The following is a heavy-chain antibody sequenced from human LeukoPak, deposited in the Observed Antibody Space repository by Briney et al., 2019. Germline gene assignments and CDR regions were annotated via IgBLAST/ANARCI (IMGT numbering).Heavy chain of an antibody. CDR3: ATQIAAAGISSLDY. CDR2: INHSGST. J-gene: IGHJ4*02. D-gene: IGHD6-13*01. Sequence: SETLSLTCAVYGGSFSGYYWSWIRQPPGKGLEWIGEINHSGSTNYNPSLKSRVTISVDTSKNQFSLKLSSVTAADTAVYYCATQIAAAGISSLDYWGQGTLVTVSS. V-gene: IGHV4-34*01. CDR1: GGSFSGYY.